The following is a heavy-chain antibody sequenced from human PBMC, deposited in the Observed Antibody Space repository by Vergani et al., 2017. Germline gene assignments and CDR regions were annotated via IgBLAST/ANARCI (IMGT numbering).Heavy chain of an antibody. J-gene: IGHJ4*02. D-gene: IGHD6-13*01. Sequence: QVQLQESGPGLVKPSETLSLTCTVSGGSISSYYWSWIRQPPGKGLEWIGYIYYSGSTYYNPSLKSRVTISVDTSKNQFSLKLSSVTAADTAVYYCASGIAAAGTIYWGQGTLVTVSS. CDR3: ASGIAAAGTIY. CDR1: GGSISSYY. CDR2: IYYSGST. V-gene: IGHV4-59*12.